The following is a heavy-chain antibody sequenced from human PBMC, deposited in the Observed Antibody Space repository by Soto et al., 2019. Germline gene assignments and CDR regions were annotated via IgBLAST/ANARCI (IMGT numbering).Heavy chain of an antibody. V-gene: IGHV5-51*01. CDR1: GYSFTTYC. CDR2: LYPGDSDT. CDR3: ARVGATTLLDWSFDL. Sequence: GESLKISCTRSGYSFTTYCIRWVRQMPWKGLEWMGILYPGDSDTRYSPSFTGQVTISPDKSIRTAYLQWSSLNASDTAMYYCARVGATTLLDWSFDLWGRGTLLPVSS. J-gene: IGHJ2*01. D-gene: IGHD1-26*01.